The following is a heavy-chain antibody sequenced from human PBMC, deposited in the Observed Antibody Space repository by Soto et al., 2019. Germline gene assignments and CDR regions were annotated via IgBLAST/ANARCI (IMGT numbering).Heavy chain of an antibody. Sequence: GSLRLSCAASGFTFSSYAMSWVRQAPGKGLEWVSIITGSSGITDYADSVKGRFTISRDNSKNMLFLQMNRLRAEDTAVYFCAKGGSNNWYYFHYWGQGTPDTVSS. CDR1: GFTFSSYA. V-gene: IGHV3-23*01. J-gene: IGHJ4*02. D-gene: IGHD2-2*01. CDR2: ITGSSGIT. CDR3: AKGGSNNWYYFHY.